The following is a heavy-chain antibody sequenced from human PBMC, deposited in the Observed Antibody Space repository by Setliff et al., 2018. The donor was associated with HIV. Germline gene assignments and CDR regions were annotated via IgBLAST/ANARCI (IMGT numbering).Heavy chain of an antibody. CDR2: INPTSGST. J-gene: IGHJ4*02. Sequence: GASVKVSCKASGYTFTNYYMHWVRQAPGQGLEWMGIINPTSGSTTFAQNFQGRVTMTRDTSTSTVYMELRSLRSDDTAVYYCARFSSSWPDYWGQGTLVTVS. CDR1: GYTFTNYY. V-gene: IGHV1-46*01. CDR3: ARFSSSWPDY. D-gene: IGHD6-13*01.